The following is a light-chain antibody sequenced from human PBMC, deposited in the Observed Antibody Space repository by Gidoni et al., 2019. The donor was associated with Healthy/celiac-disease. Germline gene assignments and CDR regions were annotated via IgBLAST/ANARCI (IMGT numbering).Light chain of an antibody. CDR1: RSVLYSSNNENY. Sequence: DIVMTQSPDSLPVSLGERATISCKSSRSVLYSSNNENYLAWYQQKPGQPPKLLIYWASTRESGVPDRFSGSGSGTDFTLTISSLQAEDVAVYYCQQYYTIPLTFGPGTKVDIK. CDR2: WAS. J-gene: IGKJ3*01. V-gene: IGKV4-1*01. CDR3: QQYYTIPLT.